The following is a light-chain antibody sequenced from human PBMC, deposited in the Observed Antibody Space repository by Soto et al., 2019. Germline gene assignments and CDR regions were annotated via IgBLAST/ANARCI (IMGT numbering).Light chain of an antibody. CDR3: QQYNNWLPWT. Sequence: EIVMTQSPATLSVSPGERATLSCRASQSVSSNLAWYQQKPGQAPRLLIYGASTRATGIPARFSGSGSGTEFTLNISSLQSEDFAFYYCQQYNNWLPWTFGQGTKVEIK. CDR1: QSVSSN. CDR2: GAS. J-gene: IGKJ1*01. V-gene: IGKV3-15*01.